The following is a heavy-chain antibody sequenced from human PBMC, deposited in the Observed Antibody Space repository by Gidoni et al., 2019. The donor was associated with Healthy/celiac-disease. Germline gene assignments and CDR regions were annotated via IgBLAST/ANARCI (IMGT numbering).Heavy chain of an antibody. Sequence: QVQLVQSGAEVKKPGSSVKVSCKASGGTFSSYAISWVRQAPGQGLEWMGRIIPILGIANYAQKFQGRVTITADKSTSTAYMELSSLRSEDTAVYYCARGGCGGDCYHFDYWGQGTLVTVSS. CDR2: IIPILGIA. CDR3: ARGGCGGDCYHFDY. V-gene: IGHV1-69*04. J-gene: IGHJ4*02. D-gene: IGHD2-21*02. CDR1: GGTFSSYA.